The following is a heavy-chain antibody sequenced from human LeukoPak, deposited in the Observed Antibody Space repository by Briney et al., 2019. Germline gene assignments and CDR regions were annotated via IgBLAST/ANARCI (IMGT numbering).Heavy chain of an antibody. D-gene: IGHD3-22*01. CDR2: IKQDGSEK. CDR3: ARAITYYYDSSGLFGY. CDR1: GFTFSSYW. Sequence: PGGSLRLSCAASGFTFSSYWMSWVRQAPGKGLEWVANIKQDGSEKYYVDSVKGRFTISRDNAKNSLYLQMNSLRAEDTAVYYCARAITYYYDSSGLFGYWGQGTLVTVSS. V-gene: IGHV3-7*03. J-gene: IGHJ4*02.